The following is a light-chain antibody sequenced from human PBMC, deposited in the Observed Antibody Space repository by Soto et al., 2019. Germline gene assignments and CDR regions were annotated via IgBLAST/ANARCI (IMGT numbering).Light chain of an antibody. CDR2: DVS. V-gene: IGLV2-14*03. CDR1: SSDVGGYNH. Sequence: QSALTQPASVSGSPGQSITISCTGTSSDVGGYNHVSWYQQHPGKVPKLMIYDVSNRPSGVSARFSGSKSGNTASLTISGLQAEDEADYYRSSYTSSSTVVFGGGTKLTVL. J-gene: IGLJ2*01. CDR3: SSYTSSSTVV.